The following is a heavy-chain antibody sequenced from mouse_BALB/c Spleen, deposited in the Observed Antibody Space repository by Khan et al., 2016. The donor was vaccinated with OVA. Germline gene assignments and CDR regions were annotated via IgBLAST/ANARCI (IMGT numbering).Heavy chain of an antibody. CDR3: ARSNYFCYTFAY. Sequence: QVRLQQSGAELARPGASVKLSCKASGYTFTDYYINWVKQRTGQGIEWIGEISPGSGDTYYNEKFKGKATLNADKSSSTAYMQLSSLTSEASAVYFCARSNYFCYTFAYWGQGTLVTVSA. CDR2: ISPGSGDT. CDR1: GYTFTDYY. J-gene: IGHJ3*01. V-gene: IGHV1-77*01. D-gene: IGHD1-2*01.